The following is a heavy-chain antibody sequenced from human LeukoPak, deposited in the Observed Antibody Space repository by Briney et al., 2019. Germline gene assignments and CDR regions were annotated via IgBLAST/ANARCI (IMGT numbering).Heavy chain of an antibody. D-gene: IGHD1-26*01. V-gene: IGHV1-2*06. Sequence: ASVKVSCKASGYTFIAYSIHWVRQAPGQGLEWMGQIYPNGGGTNYAQKFQGRVTLTRDTSIRTAYMELNALRVDDTAVYYCVRMASVSYSPLWYFDNWGQGTLVTVSS. CDR2: IYPNGGGT. J-gene: IGHJ4*02. CDR3: VRMASVSYSPLWYFDN. CDR1: GYTFIAYS.